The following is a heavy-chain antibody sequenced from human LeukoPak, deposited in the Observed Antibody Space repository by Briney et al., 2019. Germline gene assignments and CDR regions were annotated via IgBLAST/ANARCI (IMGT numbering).Heavy chain of an antibody. Sequence: GGSLRLSCAASGFTFSSYGMHWVRQAPGKGLEWVALIWYDGSNKYYADSVKGRFTISRDNSKNTLYLQMNSLRAEDTAIYYCLRHSGTYSWGQGTLGTVAS. J-gene: IGHJ4*02. V-gene: IGHV3-33*01. CDR1: GFTFSSYG. CDR2: IWYDGSNK. CDR3: LRHSGTYS. D-gene: IGHD1-26*01.